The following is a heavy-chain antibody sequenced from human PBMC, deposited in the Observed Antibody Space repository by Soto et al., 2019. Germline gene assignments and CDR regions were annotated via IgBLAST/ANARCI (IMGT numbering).Heavy chain of an antibody. CDR3: ASTRVDTAMFDY. D-gene: IGHD5-18*01. J-gene: IGHJ4*02. Sequence: EASVKVSCKASGGTFSSYAISWVRQAPGQGLEWMGGIIPIFGTANYAQKFQGRVTITADESTSTAYMELSSLRSEDTAVYYCASTRVDTAMFDYWGQGTLVTVSS. V-gene: IGHV1-69*13. CDR2: IIPIFGTA. CDR1: GGTFSSYA.